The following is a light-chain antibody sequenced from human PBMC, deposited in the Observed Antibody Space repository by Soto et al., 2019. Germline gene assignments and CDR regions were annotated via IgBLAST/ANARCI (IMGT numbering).Light chain of an antibody. Sequence: EIVLTQSPATLSLSPGERSILSCRASQSVSTFLAWFQQKPGQPPRLLIYNASNRTTGIPARFSGSGSGTDFTLTISRLEPEDFAVYYCQQYNNWPPITFGQGTRLEIK. CDR2: NAS. V-gene: IGKV3-11*01. CDR3: QQYNNWPPIT. J-gene: IGKJ5*01. CDR1: QSVSTF.